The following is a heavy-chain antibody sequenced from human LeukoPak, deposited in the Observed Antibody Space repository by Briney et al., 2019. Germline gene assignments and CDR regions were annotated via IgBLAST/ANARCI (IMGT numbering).Heavy chain of an antibody. CDR1: GFTFSSYW. Sequence: PGGSLRLSCAASGFTFSSYWMHWVRQVPGKGLVWVSRMYTEGDTTSYADSVKGRFIISRDSAKNTLYLEMSSLRAEDTAVYYCVRSRGYFDSWGQGTLVTVSS. J-gene: IGHJ4*02. CDR3: VRSRGYFDS. CDR2: MYTEGDTT. V-gene: IGHV3-74*01.